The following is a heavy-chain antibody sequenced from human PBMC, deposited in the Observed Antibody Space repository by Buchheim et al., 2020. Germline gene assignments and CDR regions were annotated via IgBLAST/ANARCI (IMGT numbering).Heavy chain of an antibody. D-gene: IGHD3-22*01. J-gene: IGHJ4*02. V-gene: IGHV3-30-3*01. CDR1: GFTFSSYA. Sequence: QVQLVESGGGVVQPGRSLRLSCADSGFTFSSYAMHWVRQAPGKGLEWVAVISYDGSNKYYADSVMGRFTISRDNSKNTLYLQMNSLRAEDTAVYYCARDLFGYYYDSSGYYPGDYWGQGTL. CDR3: ARDLFGYYYDSSGYYPGDY. CDR2: ISYDGSNK.